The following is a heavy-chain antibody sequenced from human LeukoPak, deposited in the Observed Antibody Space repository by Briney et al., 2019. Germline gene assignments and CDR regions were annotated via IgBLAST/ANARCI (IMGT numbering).Heavy chain of an antibody. CDR3: ARDSGSYAGPFDY. Sequence: PGGSLRLSCAASGFTFSSYAMHWVRQAPGKGLEYVSAISSNGGSTYYANSVKGRFTISRDNSKNTLYLQMGSLRAEDMAVYYCARDSGSYAGPFDYWGQGTLVTVSS. CDR1: GFTFSSYA. D-gene: IGHD3-10*01. V-gene: IGHV3-64*01. J-gene: IGHJ4*02. CDR2: ISSNGGST.